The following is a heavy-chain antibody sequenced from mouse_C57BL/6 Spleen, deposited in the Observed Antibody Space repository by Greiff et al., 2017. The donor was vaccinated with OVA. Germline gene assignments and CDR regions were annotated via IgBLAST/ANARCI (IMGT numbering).Heavy chain of an antibody. CDR1: GYAFTSYW. J-gene: IGHJ4*01. Sequence: VQLQQPGAELVKPGASVKLSCKASGYAFTSYWMHWVKQRPGQGLEWIGMIHPNSGSTNYNEKFKSKATLTVDKSSSTAYMQLSSLTSEDSAVYYCARRDYLAMDYWGQGTSVTVSS. CDR3: ARRDYLAMDY. CDR2: IHPNSGST. V-gene: IGHV1-64*01. D-gene: IGHD5-5*01.